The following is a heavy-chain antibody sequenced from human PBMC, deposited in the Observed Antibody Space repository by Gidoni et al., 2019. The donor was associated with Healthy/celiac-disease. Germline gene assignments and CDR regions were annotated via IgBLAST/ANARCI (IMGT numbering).Heavy chain of an antibody. V-gene: IGHV3-21*01. Sequence: EVQLVESGGGLVKPGGSLSLSCAASGFTFSRYSMNWVRQAPGKGLEWVSSISSSSRYIDYADSGKGRFTISRDNAKNSLYLQMNSLRAEDTAVYYCAIWFGDLLGDDGMDVWGQGTTVTVSS. CDR3: AIWFGDLLGDDGMDV. CDR1: GFTFSRYS. D-gene: IGHD3-10*01. CDR2: ISSSSRYI. J-gene: IGHJ6*02.